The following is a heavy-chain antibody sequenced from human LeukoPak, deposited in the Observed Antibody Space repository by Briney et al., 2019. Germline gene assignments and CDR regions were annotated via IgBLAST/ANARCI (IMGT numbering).Heavy chain of an antibody. V-gene: IGHV1-46*01. D-gene: IGHD2-2*01. CDR3: ARGKLGYCSSASCYREDYYYYYMDV. CDR1: GYTFTSYY. CDR2: INPSGGST. Sequence: ASVKVSCKASGYTFTSYYMHWVRQAPGQGLEWMGIINPSGGSTSYAQKFQGRVTMTRDMSTSTVYMELSSLRSEDMAVYYCARGKLGYCSSASCYREDYYYYYMDVWGKGTTVTVSS. J-gene: IGHJ6*03.